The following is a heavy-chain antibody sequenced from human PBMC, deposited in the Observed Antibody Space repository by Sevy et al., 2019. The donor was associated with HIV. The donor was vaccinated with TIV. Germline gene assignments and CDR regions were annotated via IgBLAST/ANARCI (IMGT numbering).Heavy chain of an antibody. J-gene: IGHJ6*03. Sequence: GGSLRLSCAASGFTFSSYWMHWVRQAPGKGLVWVSRINSDGSSTSYADSVKGRFTISRDNAKNTLYLQMNSLRAEDTAVYYCARDHVSDSSSWYAGYYYYYYMDVWGKGTTVTVSS. CDR1: GFTFSSYW. CDR2: INSDGSST. CDR3: ARDHVSDSSSWYAGYYYYYYMDV. D-gene: IGHD6-13*01. V-gene: IGHV3-74*01.